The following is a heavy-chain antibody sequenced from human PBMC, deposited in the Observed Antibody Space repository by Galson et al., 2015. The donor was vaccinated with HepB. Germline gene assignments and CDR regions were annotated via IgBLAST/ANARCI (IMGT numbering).Heavy chain of an antibody. CDR1: GFTFSSYW. D-gene: IGHD2-2*02. CDR2: IKQDGSEK. Sequence: SLRLSCAASGFTFSSYWMSWVRQAPGKGLEWVANIKQDGSEKYYVDSVKGRFTISRDNAKNSLYLQMNSLRAEDTAVYYCAREPVIACSSTSCYKGGENWFDPWGQGTLVTVSS. CDR3: AREPVIACSSTSCYKGGENWFDP. V-gene: IGHV3-7*03. J-gene: IGHJ5*02.